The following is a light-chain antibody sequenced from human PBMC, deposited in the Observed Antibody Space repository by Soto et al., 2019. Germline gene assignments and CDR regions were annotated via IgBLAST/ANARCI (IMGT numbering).Light chain of an antibody. CDR3: QQRSNWPT. CDR2: DAS. CDR1: QSISFY. V-gene: IGKV3-11*01. J-gene: IGKJ5*01. Sequence: EIVLTHSPATLSLSPGERATLSCRASQSISFYLTWYQHKPGQAPRLLIYDASNRATGIPARFSGSGYVTDFTLTISSLVPEDFAVYYCQQRSNWPTFGQGTRLEI.